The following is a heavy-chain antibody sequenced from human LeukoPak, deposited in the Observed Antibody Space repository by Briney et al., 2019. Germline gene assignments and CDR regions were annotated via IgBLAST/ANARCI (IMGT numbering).Heavy chain of an antibody. CDR1: GGSISSSSYY. CDR2: IYYSGST. CDR3: ARVGGYCSSTSCYEYYYYYMDV. J-gene: IGHJ6*03. Sequence: PSETLSLTCTVSGGSISSSSYYWGWIRQPPGKGLVWIGSIYYSGSTYYNPSLKSRVTITVDTSKNQFSLKLSSVTAADTAVYYCARVGGYCSSTSCYEYYYYYMDVWGKGTTVTVSS. V-gene: IGHV4-39*07. D-gene: IGHD2-2*01.